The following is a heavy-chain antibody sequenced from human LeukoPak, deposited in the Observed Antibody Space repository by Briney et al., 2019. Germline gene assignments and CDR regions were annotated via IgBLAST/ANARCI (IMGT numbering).Heavy chain of an antibody. CDR2: ISYDGSNK. J-gene: IGHJ3*02. CDR3: AKDETAMVTWHDAFDI. CDR1: GFTFSSYG. Sequence: GGSLRLSCAASGFTFSSYGMHWVHQAPGKGLEWVAVISYDGSNKYYADSVKGRFTISRDNSKNTLYLQMNSLRAEDTAVYYCAKDETAMVTWHDAFDIWGQGTMVTVSS. D-gene: IGHD5-18*01. V-gene: IGHV3-30*18.